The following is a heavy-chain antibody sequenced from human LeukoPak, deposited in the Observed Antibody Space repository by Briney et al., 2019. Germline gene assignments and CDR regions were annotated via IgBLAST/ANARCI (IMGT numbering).Heavy chain of an antibody. CDR2: ISGSGGST. CDR1: GFTYSSYA. J-gene: IGHJ4*02. CDR3: AKAGIITMIVVVDTPLFFDY. D-gene: IGHD3-22*01. Sequence: GGSLRLSCAASGFTYSSYAMSWVRQAPGKGLEWVSAISGSGGSTYYADSVKGRFTISRDNSKNTLYLQMNSLRAEDTAVYYCAKAGIITMIVVVDTPLFFDYWGQGTLVTLSS. V-gene: IGHV3-23*01.